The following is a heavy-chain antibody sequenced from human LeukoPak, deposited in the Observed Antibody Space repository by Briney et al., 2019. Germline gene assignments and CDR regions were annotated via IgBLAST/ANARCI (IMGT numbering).Heavy chain of an antibody. V-gene: IGHV1-2*06. CDR3: AKGGWVAASPFDY. Sequence: AASVKVSCKASGYTFTGYYMHWVRQAPGQGLEWMGRINPNSGGINYAQKFQGRVTMTRDTSISTAYMELSRLRSDDTAVYYCAKGGWVAASPFDYWGQGTLVTVSS. CDR2: INPNSGGI. J-gene: IGHJ4*02. D-gene: IGHD2-15*01. CDR1: GYTFTGYY.